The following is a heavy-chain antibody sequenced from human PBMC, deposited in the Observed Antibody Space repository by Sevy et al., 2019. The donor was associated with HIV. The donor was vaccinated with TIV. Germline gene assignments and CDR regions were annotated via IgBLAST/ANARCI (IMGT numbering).Heavy chain of an antibody. CDR3: ARVYSSAPHFDI. V-gene: IGHV4-34*01. J-gene: IGHJ3*02. CDR2: INESGST. CDR1: GGPFSGYY. Sequence: SETLSLTCAVYGGPFSGYYWSWIRQSPGKGLEWIGEINESGSTNYNPSLKSRVTISVDTSKKQFSLNLSSVTAADTAVYYCARVYSSAPHFDIWGQGTMVTVSS. D-gene: IGHD6-19*01.